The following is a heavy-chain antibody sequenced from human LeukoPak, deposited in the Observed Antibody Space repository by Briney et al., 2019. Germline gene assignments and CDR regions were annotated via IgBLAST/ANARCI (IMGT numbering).Heavy chain of an antibody. D-gene: IGHD6-13*01. V-gene: IGHV3-23*01. CDR3: AKDHGSSWYYFDY. J-gene: IGHJ4*02. Sequence: PGGSLRLSCAASGFTFASFAMAWVRQAPGKGLEWVSAIGGSADYTFYADSVRGRFSFSRGNSKNTLYLQMNSLRAEDTAVYYCAKDHGSSWYYFDYWGQGTLVTVSS. CDR2: IGGSADYT. CDR1: GFTFASFA.